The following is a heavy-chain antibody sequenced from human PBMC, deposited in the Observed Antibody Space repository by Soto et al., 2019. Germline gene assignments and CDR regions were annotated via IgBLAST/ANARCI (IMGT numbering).Heavy chain of an antibody. CDR2: IKSKTDGGTT. CDR1: GFTFSNAW. V-gene: IGHV3-15*01. Sequence: GGSLILSCAASGFTFSNAWMSWVRQAPGKGLEWVGRIKSKTDGGTTDYAAPVKGRFTISRDDSKNTLYLQMNSLKTEDTAVYYCTTGIGYYYDSSGLWGQGTLVTVSS. CDR3: TTGIGYYYDSSGL. D-gene: IGHD3-22*01. J-gene: IGHJ4*02.